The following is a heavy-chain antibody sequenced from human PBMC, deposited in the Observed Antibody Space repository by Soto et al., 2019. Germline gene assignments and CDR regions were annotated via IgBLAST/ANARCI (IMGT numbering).Heavy chain of an antibody. J-gene: IGHJ4*01. CDR3: ARSMTAYFDF. D-gene: IGHD2-8*01. Sequence: EVQLLESGGALVQPGGSLRLSCAASGFTFTTSAMSWVRQAPGKGLEWVSTLTGDGAYISYADSVKGRFTISRDNSQNTLYLQMNSPRADDTAIYYCARSMTAYFDFWGQGTLVTVSS. CDR1: GFTFTTSA. V-gene: IGHV3-23*01. CDR2: LTGDGAYI.